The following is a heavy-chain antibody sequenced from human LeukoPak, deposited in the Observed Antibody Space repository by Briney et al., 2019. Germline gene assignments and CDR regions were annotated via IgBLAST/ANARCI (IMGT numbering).Heavy chain of an antibody. J-gene: IGHJ4*02. V-gene: IGHV1-69*04. Sequence: SVKVSCKASGGTFSSYAISWVRQAPGQGLEWMGRIIPILGIANYAQKFQGRVTITADKSTSTAYMELSSLRSEDTAVYYCARQVEAGPPDYWGQGTLVTVSS. CDR2: IIPILGIA. CDR3: ARQVEAGPPDY. D-gene: IGHD6-13*01. CDR1: GGTFSSYA.